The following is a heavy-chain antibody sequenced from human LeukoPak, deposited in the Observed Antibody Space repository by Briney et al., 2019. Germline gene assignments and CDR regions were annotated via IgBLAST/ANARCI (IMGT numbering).Heavy chain of an antibody. J-gene: IGHJ3*02. CDR1: GFTFSSYW. CDR3: ARDILTFYGASDAFDI. D-gene: IGHD4-17*01. CDR2: INSDGSST. V-gene: IGHV3-74*01. Sequence: GGSLRLSCAASGFTFSSYWMHWVRQAPGKGLVWVSRINSDGSSTSYADSVKGRFAISRDNAKNSLYLQMNSLRAEDTAVYYCARDILTFYGASDAFDIWGQGTMVTVSS.